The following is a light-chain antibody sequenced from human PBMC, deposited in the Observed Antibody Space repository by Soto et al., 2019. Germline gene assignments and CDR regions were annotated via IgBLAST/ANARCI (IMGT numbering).Light chain of an antibody. CDR2: EVS. CDR3: CSYAGSSTFYV. J-gene: IGLJ1*01. V-gene: IGLV2-23*02. CDR1: SSDVGSYNL. Sequence: QSVLTRAASVSGSRGQSTTITCTGTSSDVGSYNLVSWYQQHPGKAPKLMIYEVSKWPSGVSNRFSGSKSGNTASLTISGLQAEDEADYYCCSYAGSSTFYVFGAGTKVTVL.